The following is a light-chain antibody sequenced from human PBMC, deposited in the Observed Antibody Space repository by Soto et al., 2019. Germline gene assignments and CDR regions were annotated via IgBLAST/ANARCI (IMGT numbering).Light chain of an antibody. V-gene: IGKV1-5*01. CDR3: QQDLRPPLT. CDR1: QTISSW. Sequence: DIQMTQSPSTLSGSVGDRVTITCRASQTISSWLAWYQQKPGKAPKLLIYAASSLQSGVPSRFSGSGSGTDFTLTISCLQSEDFATYYCQQDLRPPLTFGPGTKVDVK. CDR2: AAS. J-gene: IGKJ3*01.